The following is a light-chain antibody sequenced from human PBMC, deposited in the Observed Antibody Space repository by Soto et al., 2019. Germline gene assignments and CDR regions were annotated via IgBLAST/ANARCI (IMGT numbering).Light chain of an antibody. V-gene: IGLV2-14*03. J-gene: IGLJ1*01. CDR1: SSDVGSYDY. Sequence: LTQPASVSGSPGQSITFSCTGTSSDVGSYDYVSWHQQHPGKAPKLIIYDVNNRPSGVPSRFSGSKSGNTASLIISGLQTEDEADYYCCAYSTSGTHVFGTG. CDR3: CAYSTSGTHV. CDR2: DVN.